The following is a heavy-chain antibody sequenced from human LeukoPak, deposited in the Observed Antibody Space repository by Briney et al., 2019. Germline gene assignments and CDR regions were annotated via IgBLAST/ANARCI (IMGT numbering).Heavy chain of an antibody. CDR3: ARATVDGRFDY. D-gene: IGHD4-17*01. J-gene: IGHJ4*02. CDR1: RFTFSSYE. CDR2: INWNGGST. Sequence: GGSLRLSCAASRFTFSSYEMNWVRQAPGKGLEWVSGINWNGGSTGYADSVKGRFTISRDNAKNSLYLQMNSLRAGDTALYYCARATVDGRFDYWGQGTLVTVSS. V-gene: IGHV3-20*04.